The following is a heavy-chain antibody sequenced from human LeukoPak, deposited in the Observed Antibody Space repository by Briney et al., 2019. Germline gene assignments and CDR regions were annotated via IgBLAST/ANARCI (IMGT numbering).Heavy chain of an antibody. J-gene: IGHJ4*02. CDR1: GGIFSRYA. V-gene: IGHV1-69*01. CDR3: ARGWDHDSDGRPTAYVY. CDR2: IIPIFGTA. Sequence: SVKASCKASGGIFSRYAISWVRQAPGQGLEWMGGIIPIFGTANYAQKFQGRVTITADESTSTAYMELSSLRSEDTAVYYCARGWDHDSDGRPTAYVYWGQGTLVTVSS. D-gene: IGHD3-22*01.